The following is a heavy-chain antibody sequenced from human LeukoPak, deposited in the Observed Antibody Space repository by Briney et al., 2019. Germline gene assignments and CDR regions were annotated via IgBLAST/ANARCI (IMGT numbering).Heavy chain of an antibody. CDR2: INPNSGGT. D-gene: IGHD2-15*01. CDR1: GYTFTGYY. V-gene: IGHV1-2*02. J-gene: IGHJ5*02. CDR3: ARELGYCSGGSCYSGTTNWFDP. Sequence: ASVKVSCKASGYTFTGYYMHWVRQAPGQGLEWMGWINPNSGGTNYAQKFQGRVTMTRDTSISTAYMELSRLRSDDTAVYYCARELGYCSGGSCYSGTTNWFDPWGQGTLVTVSS.